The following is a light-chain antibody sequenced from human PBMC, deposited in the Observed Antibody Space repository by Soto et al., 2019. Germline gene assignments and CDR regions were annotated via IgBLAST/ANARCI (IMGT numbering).Light chain of an antibody. CDR3: KQYNSYWT. V-gene: IGKV1-5*01. CDR1: QSISSW. J-gene: IGKJ1*01. CDR2: DAS. Sequence: DIQMTQSPSTLSASVGDSVTITCRASQSISSWLAWYQQKPGKAPKLLIYDASSLESGVPSRFSGSGSGTEFTLTISSLQPEDFATYYCKQYNSYWTVGQGNKVAIK.